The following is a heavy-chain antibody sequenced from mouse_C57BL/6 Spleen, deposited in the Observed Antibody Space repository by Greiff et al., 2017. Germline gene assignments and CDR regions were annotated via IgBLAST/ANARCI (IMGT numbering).Heavy chain of an antibody. CDR3: ARKVYDGYYNYAMDY. CDR1: GYSFTGYY. Sequence: VQLKESGPELVKPGASVKISCKASGYSFTGYYMNWVKQSPEKSLEWIGEINPSTGGTTYNQKFKAKATLTVDKSSSTAYMQLKSLTSEDSAVYYCARKVYDGYYNYAMDYWGQGTSVTVSS. V-gene: IGHV1-42*01. J-gene: IGHJ4*01. CDR2: INPSTGGT. D-gene: IGHD2-3*01.